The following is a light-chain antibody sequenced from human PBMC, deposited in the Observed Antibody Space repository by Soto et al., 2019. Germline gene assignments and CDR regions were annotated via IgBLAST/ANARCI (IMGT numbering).Light chain of an antibody. V-gene: IGLV2-14*01. CDR1: SSDVGGSYY. Sequence: QSALTQPASVSGSPGQSITISCTGTSSDVGGSYYVSWFQHHPGNAPKLIIWEASNRPSGVSNRFSGSKSDNTAYLTISGLQAEDEADYYPSSYSSSHSLVFGTGTKLTVL. CDR3: SSYSSSHSLV. J-gene: IGLJ1*01. CDR2: EAS.